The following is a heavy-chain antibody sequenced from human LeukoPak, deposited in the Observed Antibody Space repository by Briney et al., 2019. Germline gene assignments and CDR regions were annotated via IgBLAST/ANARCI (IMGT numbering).Heavy chain of an antibody. V-gene: IGHV3-30*04. CDR2: ISYDETNK. CDR1: GFTFTNYA. CDR3: ARGLAPYGSGSPFDY. Sequence: GGSLRLSCAASGFTFTNYAMHWVRQAPGKAQEWVAVISYDETNKYYEDSVKGRFTISRDSSKNTLYLQMRSLRDEDTAVYYCARGLAPYGSGSPFDYWGQGTLVTVSS. J-gene: IGHJ4*02. D-gene: IGHD3-10*01.